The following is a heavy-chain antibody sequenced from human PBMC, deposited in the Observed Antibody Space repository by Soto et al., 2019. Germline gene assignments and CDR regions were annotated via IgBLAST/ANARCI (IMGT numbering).Heavy chain of an antibody. J-gene: IGHJ4*02. CDR3: ARETGLRSSGWSYYFDF. V-gene: IGHV3-48*02. CDR2: ISGSGGTI. D-gene: IGHD6-19*01. CDR1: GFTLSSYS. Sequence: EVQLVESGGGMVQPGGSLRLSCAASGFTLSSYSMHWVRQAPGKGLEWVSYISGSGGTIYYADSVKGRFTISSDNANNTLSVQMNSLRDEDTAVYFCARETGLRSSGWSYYFDFWGQGTLVTVSS.